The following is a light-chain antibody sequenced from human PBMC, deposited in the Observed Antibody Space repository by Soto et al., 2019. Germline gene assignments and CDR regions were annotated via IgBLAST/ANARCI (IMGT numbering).Light chain of an antibody. Sequence: EIVFTQSPGTLSLSPGERATLSCRASQSVSSSYLAWYQQKPGQAPRLLIYGASSRATGIPDRFSGSGSGTDFTLTISRLEPEDFAVYYCQQYGSSRETFGQGTKLEIK. CDR1: QSVSSSY. CDR2: GAS. J-gene: IGKJ2*01. CDR3: QQYGSSRET. V-gene: IGKV3-20*01.